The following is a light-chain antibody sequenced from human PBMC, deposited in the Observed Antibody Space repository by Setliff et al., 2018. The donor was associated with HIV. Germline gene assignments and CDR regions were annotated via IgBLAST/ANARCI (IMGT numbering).Light chain of an antibody. CDR2: DVN. CDR1: SRDVGGGSNY. CDR3: CSFTSSNTYV. J-gene: IGLJ1*01. V-gene: IGLV2-14*03. Sequence: QSALTQAASVSGSPGQSITMSCTGISRDVGGGSNYVSWFQQHPGKAPKLIIFDVNKRPSGVSDRFSASKSGNTASLTISGLQADDEADYYCCSFTSSNTYVFGTGTKSPS.